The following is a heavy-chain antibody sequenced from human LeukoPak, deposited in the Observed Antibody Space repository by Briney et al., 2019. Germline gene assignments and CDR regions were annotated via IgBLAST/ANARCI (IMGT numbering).Heavy chain of an antibody. CDR1: GYTFTGYY. D-gene: IGHD2-15*01. J-gene: IGHJ4*02. Sequence: ASVKVSCKASGYTFTGYYMHWVRQATGQGLEWMGRINPNSGGTNYAQKFQGRVTMTRDTSISTVYMELSRLRSDDPAVHYCARVYGSRGYWGQATLVTVSS. V-gene: IGHV1-2*06. CDR2: INPNSGGT. CDR3: ARVYGSRGY.